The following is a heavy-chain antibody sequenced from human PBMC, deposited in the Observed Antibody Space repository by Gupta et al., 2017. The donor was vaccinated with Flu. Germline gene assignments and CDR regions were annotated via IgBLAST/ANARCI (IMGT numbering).Heavy chain of an antibody. CDR1: GFTFSSYA. CDR3: AKPGYSSSWYLGACEY. J-gene: IGHJ4*02. D-gene: IGHD6-13*01. V-gene: IGHV3-23*01. CDR2: ISGSGGST. Sequence: EVQLLESGGGLVQPGGSLRLSCAASGFTFSSYAMSWVRQAPGKGLEWVSAISGSGGSTYYADSVKGRFTISRDNSKNTLYLQMNSLRAEDTAVYYCAKPGYSSSWYLGACEYWGQGTLVTVSS.